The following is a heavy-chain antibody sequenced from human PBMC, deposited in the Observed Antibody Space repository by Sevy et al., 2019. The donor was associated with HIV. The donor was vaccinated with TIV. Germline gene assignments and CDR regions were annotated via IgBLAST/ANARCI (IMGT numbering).Heavy chain of an antibody. J-gene: IGHJ6*02. V-gene: IGHV4-31*03. Sequence: SETLSLTCTVAGGSISIVNHYWSWIRQHPGKGLEWIGYIYYSGSTYYNPSLKSRVTISVDTSKNQFSLKLSSVTAADTAVYYCARVVTIFGRSMDVWGQGTTVTVSS. CDR2: IYYSGST. D-gene: IGHD3-3*01. CDR1: GGSISIVNHY. CDR3: ARVVTIFGRSMDV.